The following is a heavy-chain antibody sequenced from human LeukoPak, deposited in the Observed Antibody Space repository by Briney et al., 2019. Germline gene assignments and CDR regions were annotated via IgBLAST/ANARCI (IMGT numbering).Heavy chain of an antibody. D-gene: IGHD3-3*01. V-gene: IGHV4-59*01. Sequence: SETLSLTCTVSGASITSYYWIWIRQPPGKGLEWIGYIYNTGSTSYNPSLKSRVTISEDTSKNQFSLKLRSVTAADTAVYYCARGGDYDFWSGYSNYYYMDVWGKGTTVTVSS. J-gene: IGHJ6*03. CDR1: GASITSYY. CDR3: ARGGDYDFWSGYSNYYYMDV. CDR2: IYNTGST.